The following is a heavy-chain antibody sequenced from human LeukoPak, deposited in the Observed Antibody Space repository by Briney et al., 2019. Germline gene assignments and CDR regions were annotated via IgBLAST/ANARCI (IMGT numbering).Heavy chain of an antibody. J-gene: IGHJ4*02. CDR2: TNSDGSST. V-gene: IGHV3-74*01. CDR3: ARSAWVDCFDY. CDR1: GFTVSSYW. D-gene: IGHD2-15*01. Sequence: GGSLRLSCAASGFTVSSYWMHWVRQAPGEGLVWVSRTNSDGSSTSYADSVKGRFTISRDHAKNTLYLQMNSRRAEDTAVYYCARSAWVDCFDYWGQGTLVTVPS.